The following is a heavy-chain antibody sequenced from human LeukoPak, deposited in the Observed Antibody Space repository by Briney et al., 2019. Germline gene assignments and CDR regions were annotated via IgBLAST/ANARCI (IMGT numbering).Heavy chain of an antibody. D-gene: IGHD2-2*02. V-gene: IGHV1-69*01. CDR2: IIPIFGTA. J-gene: IGHJ5*02. CDR3: ARGGPDIVVVPAAIRVYNWFDP. CDR1: GGTFSSYA. Sequence: SVKVSCKASGGTFSSYAISWVRQAPGQGLEWMGGIIPIFGTANYAQKFQGRVTITADESTSTAYMELSSLRSEDTAVYYCARGGPDIVVVPAAIRVYNWFDPWGQGTLVTVSS.